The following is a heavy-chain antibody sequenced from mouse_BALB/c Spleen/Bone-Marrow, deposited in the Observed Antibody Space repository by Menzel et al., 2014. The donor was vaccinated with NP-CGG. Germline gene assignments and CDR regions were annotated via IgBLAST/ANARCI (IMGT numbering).Heavy chain of an antibody. V-gene: IGHV7-1*02. J-gene: IGHJ3*01. D-gene: IGHD2-10*02. CDR2: SRNKAKYYTT. Sequence: EVMLVESGGGLVQPGDSLRLSCATSGFTFSDFYMEWVRQPPGKRLEWIAASRNKAKYYTTEYSAPVKGRFIVSRDTSQSVLYLQMNALRAEDTAIYYCARDVGYGNYFVYRGQGTLVTVSA. CDR1: GFTFSDFY. CDR3: ARDVGYGNYFVY.